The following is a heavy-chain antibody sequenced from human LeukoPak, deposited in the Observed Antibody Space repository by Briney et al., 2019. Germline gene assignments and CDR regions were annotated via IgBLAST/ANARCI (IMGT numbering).Heavy chain of an antibody. CDR3: ARGPLAFRRVAGIFS. J-gene: IGHJ5*02. CDR1: GGSFNGYS. CDR2: IIHSGGT. V-gene: IGHV4-34*01. D-gene: IGHD6-19*01. Sequence: KPSETLSLTCAVSGGSFNGYSYTWIRQPPGKGLEWIGEIIHSGGTSYNPSLKSRLTISVDTPRKQFSLKLTSVTAADTALYFCARGPLAFRRVAGIFSWGRGTQVTVSS.